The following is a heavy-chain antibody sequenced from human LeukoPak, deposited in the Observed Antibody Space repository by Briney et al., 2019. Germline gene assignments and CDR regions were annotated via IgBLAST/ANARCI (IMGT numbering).Heavy chain of an antibody. D-gene: IGHD3-22*01. CDR1: GYTFTHFD. CDR2: MNPKSGNT. V-gene: IGHV1-8*02. Sequence: ASVKVSCKASGYTFTHFDINWLRQAPGQGRVWMGWMNPKSGNTLYAQNFQGRVTMTRDTSINTAYMELSSLSFDDTAVYYCARGLGDYYDKSYFDFWGQGAPVIVSS. CDR3: ARGLGDYYDKSYFDF. J-gene: IGHJ4*02.